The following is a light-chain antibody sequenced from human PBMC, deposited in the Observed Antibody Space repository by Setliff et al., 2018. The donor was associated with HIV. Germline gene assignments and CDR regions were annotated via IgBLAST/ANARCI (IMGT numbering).Light chain of an antibody. Sequence: HSALTQPASVSGSPGQSITISCTGTSSDVGGYNLVSWYQQHPGKAPKLMIYEVTKRPSGISDRFSGSKSGYTASLTISGLQAEDESDYYCSSYAGYGTWMFGGGTKVTVL. CDR3: SSYAGYGTWM. CDR2: EVT. V-gene: IGLV2-23*02. J-gene: IGLJ3*02. CDR1: SSDVGGYNL.